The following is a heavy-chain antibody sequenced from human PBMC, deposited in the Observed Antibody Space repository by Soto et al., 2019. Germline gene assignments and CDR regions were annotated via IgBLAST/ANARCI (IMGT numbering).Heavy chain of an antibody. CDR2: FDPEDGET. CDR1: GCTLTELS. J-gene: IGHJ6*02. V-gene: IGHV1-24*01. CDR3: ATQGVGLRYFDWLRYDYYGMDV. D-gene: IGHD3-9*01. Sequence: ASVKVSCKVSGCTLTELSMHWVRQAPGKGLEWMGGFDPEDGETIYAQKFQGRVTMTEDTSTDTAYMELSSLRSEDTAVYYCATQGVGLRYFDWLRYDYYGMDVWGQGTTVTVS.